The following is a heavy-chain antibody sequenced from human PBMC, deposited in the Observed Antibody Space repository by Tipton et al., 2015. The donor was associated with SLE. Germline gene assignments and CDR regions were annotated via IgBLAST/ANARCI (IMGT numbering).Heavy chain of an antibody. Sequence: LRLSCTVSGGSISSYYWSWIRQPAGGGLEWIGRIYTNENTYYNPSLKSRVTISVDSSRNQFSLNLSSVYAADTAIYYCARGPEVGVLDAFDFWGRGTMVTVSS. CDR2: IYTNENT. CDR1: GGSISSYY. J-gene: IGHJ3*01. D-gene: IGHD1-26*01. V-gene: IGHV4-4*07. CDR3: ARGPEVGVLDAFDF.